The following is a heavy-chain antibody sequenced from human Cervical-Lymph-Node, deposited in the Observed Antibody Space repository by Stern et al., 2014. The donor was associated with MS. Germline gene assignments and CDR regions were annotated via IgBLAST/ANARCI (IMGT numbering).Heavy chain of an antibody. D-gene: IGHD3-3*01. CDR1: GYTFTSYY. Sequence: QVQLGESGAEVKKPGASVKVSCKASGYTFTSYYMHWVRQAPGKGLEWMGVITHSGGSTSYAQKFQGRVTMTRDTSTSTVYMELSSLRSEDTAVYYCARAMYYDFWSGYFHSTDYWGQGTLVTVSS. J-gene: IGHJ4*02. V-gene: IGHV1-46*03. CDR2: ITHSGGST. CDR3: ARAMYYDFWSGYFHSTDY.